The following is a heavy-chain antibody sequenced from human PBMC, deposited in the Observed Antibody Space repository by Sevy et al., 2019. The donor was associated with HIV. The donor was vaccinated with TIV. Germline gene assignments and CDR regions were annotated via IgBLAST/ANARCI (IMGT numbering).Heavy chain of an antibody. CDR2: IGTAGDT. V-gene: IGHV3-13*01. CDR3: ARGGSDAFDF. J-gene: IGHJ3*01. CDR1: GFNLRTYD. Sequence: GGSLRLSCAASGFNLRTYDMHWVRQAPGKGLEWVSAIGTAGDTSYPASVKGRFAISRENARNSLNLQMNNLGVGDTAMYFCARGGSDAFDFWGRGAMVTVSS. D-gene: IGHD5-12*01.